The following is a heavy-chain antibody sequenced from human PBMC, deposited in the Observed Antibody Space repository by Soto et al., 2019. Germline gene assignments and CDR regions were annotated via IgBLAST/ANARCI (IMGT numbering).Heavy chain of an antibody. CDR1: GGSIRSSNW. D-gene: IGHD1-20*01. V-gene: IGHV4-4*02. CDR3: ARDRYNWNQQTNWFDP. J-gene: IGHJ5*02. CDR2: IYHSGST. Sequence: PSETLSLTCAVSGGSIRSSNWWSWVRQPPGKGLEWIGEIYHSGSTNYNPSLKSRVTISVDKSKNQFSLKLSSVTAADTAVYYCARDRYNWNQQTNWFDPWGQGTLVTVSS.